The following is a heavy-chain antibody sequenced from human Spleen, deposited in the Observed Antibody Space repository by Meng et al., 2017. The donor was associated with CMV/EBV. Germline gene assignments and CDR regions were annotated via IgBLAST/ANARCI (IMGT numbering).Heavy chain of an antibody. CDR2: ISSSGSTI. D-gene: IGHD2-2*01. Sequence: GGSLRLSCAASGFTFSDYYMSWVRQAPGKGLEWVSYISSSGSTIYYADSVKGRFTISRDNAKNSLYLQMNSLRAEDTAVYYCAREGFCSSTSCQTPGMDVWGQGITVTVSS. CDR3: AREGFCSSTSCQTPGMDV. V-gene: IGHV3-11*01. CDR1: GFTFSDYY. J-gene: IGHJ6*02.